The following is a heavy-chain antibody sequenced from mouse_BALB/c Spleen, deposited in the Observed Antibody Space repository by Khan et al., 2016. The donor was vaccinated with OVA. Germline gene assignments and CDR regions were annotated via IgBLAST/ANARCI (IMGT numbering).Heavy chain of an antibody. V-gene: IGHV2-6-4*01. D-gene: IGHD2-14*01. J-gene: IGHJ4*01. Sequence: QVQLKESGPGLVAPSQSLSITCTVSGFSLSSYNIHWVRQPPGKGLEWLGMIWGGGGTDYNSTLKSRLSIRKDNSTSQVLLKMNSLQTEDTARYYCARAYYRYDGYYAMDYWGQGTSVTVSS. CDR1: GFSLSSYN. CDR2: IWGGGGT. CDR3: ARAYYRYDGYYAMDY.